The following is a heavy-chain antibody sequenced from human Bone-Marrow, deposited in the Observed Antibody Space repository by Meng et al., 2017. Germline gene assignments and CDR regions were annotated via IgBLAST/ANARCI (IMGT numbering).Heavy chain of an antibody. Sequence: GESLKISCAASEFTFSDYWMSWVRPAAGKWLEWVANIQNDGSANFYVDSVTGRFTTSRDNAKSSLYLQMSSLRVEDTSVYFCAREGRWEDIAGFEFWGQGTAVTVSS. CDR1: EFTFSDYW. D-gene: IGHD1-26*01. CDR2: IQNDGSAN. V-gene: IGHV3-7*01. J-gene: IGHJ1*01. CDR3: AREGRWEDIAGFEF.